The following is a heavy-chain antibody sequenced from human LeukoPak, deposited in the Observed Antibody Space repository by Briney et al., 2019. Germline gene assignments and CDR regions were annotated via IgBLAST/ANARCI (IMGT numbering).Heavy chain of an antibody. V-gene: IGHV3-33*01. CDR1: GFTFSSYG. D-gene: IGHD6-19*01. Sequence: PGGSLRLSCAVSGFTFSSYGMHWVRQAPGKGLEWVAVIWYDGSNKYYADSVKGRFTISRDNSKNTLYLQMNSLRAEDTAVYYCARDSIAMAGTFDYWGQGTLVTVSS. CDR2: IWYDGSNK. CDR3: ARDSIAMAGTFDY. J-gene: IGHJ4*02.